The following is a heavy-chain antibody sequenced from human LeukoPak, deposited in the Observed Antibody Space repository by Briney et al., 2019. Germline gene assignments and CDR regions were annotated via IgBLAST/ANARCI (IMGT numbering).Heavy chain of an antibody. J-gene: IGHJ3*02. D-gene: IGHD3-3*01. CDR3: ARHRYYDFWSGYYTGMEAFDI. CDR1: GGSISSSSYY. Sequence: SETLSLTCTVSGGSISSSSYYWGWIRQPPGKGLEWIGSIYYSGSTYYNPSLKSRVTISVDTSKNQFSLKLSSVTAADTAVYYCARHRYYDFWSGYYTGMEAFDIWGQGTMVTVSS. V-gene: IGHV4-39*01. CDR2: IYYSGST.